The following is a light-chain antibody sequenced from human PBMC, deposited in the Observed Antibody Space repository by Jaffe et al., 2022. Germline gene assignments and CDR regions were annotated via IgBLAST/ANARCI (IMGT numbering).Light chain of an antibody. Sequence: QSALTQPASVSGSPGQSITISCTGTSTDIRSYNLVSWYQQHPGKAPKLMIYEVTKRPSGVSNRFSGSKSGSTASLTISGLQAEDEADYYCSSYADSSPWVFGGGTKVTVL. J-gene: IGLJ3*02. CDR1: STDIRSYNL. V-gene: IGLV2-23*02. CDR2: EVT. CDR3: SSYADSSPWV.